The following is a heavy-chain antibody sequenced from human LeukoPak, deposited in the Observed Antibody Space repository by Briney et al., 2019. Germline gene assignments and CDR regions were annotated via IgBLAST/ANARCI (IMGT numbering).Heavy chain of an antibody. CDR1: GFTFSGHA. CDR2: ISGGGGSV. V-gene: IGHV3-23*01. CDR3: AKGSYYDSSGSFYFDY. D-gene: IGHD3-22*01. Sequence: GGSLRLSCAASGFTFSGHAMNWVRQAPGKGLGWVSGISGGGGSVYYADSVKGRFTISRDNSKSTLYLQMNSLRAEDTAVYYCAKGSYYDSSGSFYFDYWGQGTLVTVSS. J-gene: IGHJ4*02.